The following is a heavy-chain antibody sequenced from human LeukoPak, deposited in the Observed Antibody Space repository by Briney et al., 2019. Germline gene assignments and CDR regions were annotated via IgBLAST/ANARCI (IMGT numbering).Heavy chain of an antibody. CDR3: AKEPENNRNDGGGGVDYMDV. CDR2: ISGSGGST. Sequence: GGSLRLSCAASGLTFSTYAMSWVRQAPGKGLEWVSAISGSGGSTYYVDSVKGRFTISRDNSKSTLYLQMNSLRAEDTAVYYCAKEPENNRNDGGGGVDYMDVWGKGTTVTVSS. CDR1: GLTFSTYA. V-gene: IGHV3-23*01. D-gene: IGHD1-1*01. J-gene: IGHJ6*03.